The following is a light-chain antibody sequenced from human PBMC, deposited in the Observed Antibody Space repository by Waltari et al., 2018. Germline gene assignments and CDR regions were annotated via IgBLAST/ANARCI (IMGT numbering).Light chain of an antibody. J-gene: IGLJ2*01. CDR3: QAWDSSTAGI. CDR2: QDS. Sequence: SYELTQPPSVSVSPGQTASITCSGDKLGDKYARWYQQKPGQSPVLVIYQDSKRPSGIPERFSGSNSGNTATLTISGTQAMDEADYYCQAWDSSTAGIFGGGTKLTVL. CDR1: KLGDKY. V-gene: IGLV3-1*01.